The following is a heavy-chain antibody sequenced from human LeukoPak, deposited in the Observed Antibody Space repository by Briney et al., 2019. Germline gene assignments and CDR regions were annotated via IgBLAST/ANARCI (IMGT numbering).Heavy chain of an antibody. V-gene: IGHV4-31*03. D-gene: IGHD3-10*01. Sequence: PSETLSLTCTVSGGSISSGGYYWSWIRPHPGKGLEWIGYIYYSGSTYYNPSLKSRVTISVDTSKNQFSLKLSSVTAADTAVYYCAREPYGSGNNWFDPWGQGTLVTVSS. CDR1: GGSISSGGYY. J-gene: IGHJ5*02. CDR3: AREPYGSGNNWFDP. CDR2: IYYSGST.